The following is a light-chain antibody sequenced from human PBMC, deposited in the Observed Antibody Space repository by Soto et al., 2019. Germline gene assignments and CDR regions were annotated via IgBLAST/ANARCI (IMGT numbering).Light chain of an antibody. J-gene: IGLJ1*01. CDR1: SSDVGSYNR. CDR2: DVS. Sequence: QSVLTQPPSVSRSPGQSVAISCTGTSSDVGSYNRVSWYQQPPGAAPKLMIYDVSNRPSGVSNRFSGSKSDNTASLTISGLQPEDEADYYCSSYTTSNTRQIVFGTGTKVTVL. CDR3: SSYTTSNTRQIV. V-gene: IGLV2-18*02.